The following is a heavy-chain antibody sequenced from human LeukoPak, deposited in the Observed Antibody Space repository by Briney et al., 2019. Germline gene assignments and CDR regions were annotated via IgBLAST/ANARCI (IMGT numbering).Heavy chain of an antibody. Sequence: TGGSLRLSCAASGFTFSSYSMNWLRQAPGKGLEWVSSISSSSSYIYYADSVKGRFTSSSDKAKNSLDLQMNSLRAEDRAVYYCGRVSGYSSGKVFDCWGQGSLVSVCS. J-gene: IGHJ4*02. V-gene: IGHV3-21*03. D-gene: IGHD6-19*01. CDR2: ISSSSSYI. CDR3: GRVSGYSSGKVFDC. CDR1: GFTFSSYS.